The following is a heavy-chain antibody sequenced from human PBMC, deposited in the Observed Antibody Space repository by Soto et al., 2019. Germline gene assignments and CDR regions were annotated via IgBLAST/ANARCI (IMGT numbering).Heavy chain of an antibody. V-gene: IGHV3-23*01. D-gene: IGHD3-22*01. J-gene: IGHJ3*02. CDR1: GFTFSSYA. Sequence: VGSLRLSCAASGFTFSSYAMSWVRQAPGKGLEWVSAISGSGGSTYYADSVKGRFTISRDNSKNTLYLQMNSLRAEDTAVYYCATSQYYDSSGYYPTDAFDIWGQGTMVTVSS. CDR2: ISGSGGST. CDR3: ATSQYYDSSGYYPTDAFDI.